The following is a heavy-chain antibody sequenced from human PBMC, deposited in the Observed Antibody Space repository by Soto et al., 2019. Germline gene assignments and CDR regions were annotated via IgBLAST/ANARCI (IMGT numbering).Heavy chain of an antibody. J-gene: IGHJ4*02. CDR2: INPTSGST. D-gene: IGHD6-13*01. V-gene: IGHV1-46*01. Sequence: QVQLVQSGAEVKKPGASVKVSCKASGYTFTNYYTHWVRQAPGQGLEWMGIINPTSGSTNYAQKFQGRVTLTYDTSTTTVYMELSGLRSEDTAVLYCARDLAAGDHWGQGTLVTVSS. CDR3: ARDLAAGDH. CDR1: GYTFTNYY.